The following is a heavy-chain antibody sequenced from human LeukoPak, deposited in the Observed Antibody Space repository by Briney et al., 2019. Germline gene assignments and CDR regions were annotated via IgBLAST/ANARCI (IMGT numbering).Heavy chain of an antibody. D-gene: IGHD3-22*01. Sequence: SETLSLTCAVYGGSFSGFYWSWIRQPPGKGLEWIGEINHSGSTYYNPSLKSRVTISEDTSKNQFSRKLTSVTAADTAVYYCATLGEYYDSSGYYYNWGQGTLVTVSS. CDR1: GGSFSGFY. CDR3: ATLGEYYDSSGYYYN. V-gene: IGHV4-34*01. J-gene: IGHJ4*02. CDR2: INHSGST.